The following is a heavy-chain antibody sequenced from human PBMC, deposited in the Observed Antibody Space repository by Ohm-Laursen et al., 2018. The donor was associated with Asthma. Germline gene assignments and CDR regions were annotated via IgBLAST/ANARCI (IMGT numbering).Heavy chain of an antibody. D-gene: IGHD4-17*01. CDR1: GFTFSSYA. V-gene: IGHV3-30*14. Sequence: SLRLSCAASGFTFSSYAMHWVRQAPGKGLEWVAVISNDGSNKYYADSVKGRFTISRDNSKNTLYLQMNSLRAEDTAVYYCARAPDYEKYYYYGMDVWGQGTTVTVSS. J-gene: IGHJ6*02. CDR2: ISNDGSNK. CDR3: ARAPDYEKYYYYGMDV.